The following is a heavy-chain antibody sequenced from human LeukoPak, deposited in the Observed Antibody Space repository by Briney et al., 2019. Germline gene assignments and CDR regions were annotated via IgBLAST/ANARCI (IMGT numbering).Heavy chain of an antibody. CDR3: ARVFDS. CDR1: GGSVSSSDYN. V-gene: IGHV4-39*07. Sequence: SETLSLTCTVSGGSVSSSDYNWGWIRQPPGKGLEWIGDIFYIGKTNYNPSLKSRVTISVDTSKNQFSLKLTSVTAADTAVYYCARVFDSWGQGTLVTVSS. J-gene: IGHJ4*02. CDR2: IFYIGKT.